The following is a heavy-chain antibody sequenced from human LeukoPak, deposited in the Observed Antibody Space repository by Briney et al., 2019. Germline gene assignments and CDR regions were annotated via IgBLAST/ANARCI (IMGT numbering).Heavy chain of an antibody. D-gene: IGHD6-13*01. CDR3: ARDIAPAGLFFDY. Sequence: PGRSLRLSCAAPVFTLSSYWMSWVREAPGKGLERVANIKYDGSEKDYVDSVKGRFTISRDNAKNSLYLQMNSLRAEDTAVYYCARDIAPAGLFFDYWGQGTLVTVSS. CDR1: VFTLSSYW. J-gene: IGHJ4*02. V-gene: IGHV3-7*01. CDR2: IKYDGSEK.